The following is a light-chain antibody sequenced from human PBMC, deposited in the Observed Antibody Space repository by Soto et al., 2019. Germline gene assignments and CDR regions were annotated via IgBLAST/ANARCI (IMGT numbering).Light chain of an antibody. V-gene: IGLV2-14*01. CDR2: DVS. CDR1: SSDVGGYNY. Sequence: QSVLTQPASVSGSPGQSITISCTGTSSDVGGYNYVSWYQQHPGKAPKLMIYDVSNRPSGVSNRFSGSKSGNTASLTISGLQAEDEADYYSSSYTSSSTSLYVFGTGTKVTDL. J-gene: IGLJ1*01. CDR3: SSYTSSSTSLYV.